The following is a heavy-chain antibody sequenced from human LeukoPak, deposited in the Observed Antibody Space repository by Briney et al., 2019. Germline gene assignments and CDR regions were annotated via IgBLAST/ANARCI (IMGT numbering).Heavy chain of an antibody. CDR3: AKFYDILTGYIDY. V-gene: IGHV3-23*01. D-gene: IGHD3-9*01. Sequence: SGGSLRLSCAASGFTFSSYAMVWVRQAPGKGLEWVSAISGGGGTTYYAYYADSVKGRFTISRDNSKNTLYLLMNSLRAEDTAVYYCAKFYDILTGYIDYWGQGTLVTVSS. J-gene: IGHJ4*02. CDR1: GFTFSSYA. CDR2: ISGGGGTTYYA.